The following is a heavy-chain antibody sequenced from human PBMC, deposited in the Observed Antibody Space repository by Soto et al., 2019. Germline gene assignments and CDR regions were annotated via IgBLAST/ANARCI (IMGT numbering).Heavy chain of an antibody. CDR1: GFTFSSYA. V-gene: IGHV3-30-3*01. CDR3: ARDSLTSSFDY. J-gene: IGHJ4*02. Sequence: PGGSLRLSCAASGFTFSSYAMHWVRQAPGKGLEWVAVISYDGSNKYYADSVKGRFTISRDNSKNTLYPQMNSLRAEDTAVYYCARDSLTSSFDYWGQGTLVTVSS. CDR2: ISYDGSNK.